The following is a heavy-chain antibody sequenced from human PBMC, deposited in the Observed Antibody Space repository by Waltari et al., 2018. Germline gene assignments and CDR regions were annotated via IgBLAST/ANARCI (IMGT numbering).Heavy chain of an antibody. D-gene: IGHD3-16*01. J-gene: IGHJ3*02. CDR2: IRYEGNNK. CDR3: AKWGIDAFDI. CDR1: GFTFSSYG. Sequence: QVQLVESGGGVVQPGGSLRLSCAASGFTFSSYGMHWVRQAPGQGLEWLAFIRYEGNNKYYADSVKGRFTISRDNSKNTLYLQMNSLRAEDTAVYYCAKWGIDAFDIWGQGTMVTVSS. V-gene: IGHV3-30*02.